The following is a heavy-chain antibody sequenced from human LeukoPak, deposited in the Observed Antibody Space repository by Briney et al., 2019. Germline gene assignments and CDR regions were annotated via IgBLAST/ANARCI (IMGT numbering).Heavy chain of an antibody. CDR3: VRDRDLGGYSTFEY. D-gene: IGHD4-23*01. Sequence: GGSLRLSCAASGFTFSSYFWMHWVRQAPGKGLVWVSRIKSDGSSSTYADSVKGRFTISRDNAKNSLYLQMNNLRAEDMAVYYCVRDRDLGGYSTFEYWGQGTLVTVSS. V-gene: IGHV3-74*01. CDR1: GFTFSSYFW. CDR2: IKSDGSSS. J-gene: IGHJ4*02.